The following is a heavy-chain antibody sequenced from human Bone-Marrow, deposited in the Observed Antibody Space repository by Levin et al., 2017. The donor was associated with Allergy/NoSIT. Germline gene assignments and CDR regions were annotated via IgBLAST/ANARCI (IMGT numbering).Heavy chain of an antibody. CDR2: ISGGAGRT. D-gene: IGHD6-13*01. CDR3: ASFAAGSLYYGLDV. CDR1: RFTFNTYA. Sequence: GGSLRLSCTDSRFTFNTYAMSWVRQAPGKGLEWVSAISGGAGRTHYADSVKGRFTISRDNSKNPLYLELSSLRAEDTAVYYCASFAAGSLYYGLDVWGQGTTVTVSS. J-gene: IGHJ6*02. V-gene: IGHV3-23*01.